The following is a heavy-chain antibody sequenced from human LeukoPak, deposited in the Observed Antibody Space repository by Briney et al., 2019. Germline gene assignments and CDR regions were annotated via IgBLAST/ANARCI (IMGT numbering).Heavy chain of an antibody. CDR2: ISYDGSNK. D-gene: IGHD3-16*01. CDR1: GFTVSSNY. V-gene: IGHV3-30-3*01. J-gene: IGHJ6*02. Sequence: GGSLRLSCAASGFTVSSNYMGWVRQAPGKGLEWVAVISYDGSNKYYADSVKGRFTISRDNSKNTLYLQMNSLRAEDTAVYYCARSDGDPITFGGVFYGMDVWGQGTTVTVSS. CDR3: ARSDGDPITFGGVFYGMDV.